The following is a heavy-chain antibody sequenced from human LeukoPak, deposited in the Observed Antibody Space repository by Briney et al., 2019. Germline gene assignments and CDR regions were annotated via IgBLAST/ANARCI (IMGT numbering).Heavy chain of an antibody. J-gene: IGHJ4*02. D-gene: IGHD1-26*01. CDR2: ISGSGGST. CDR1: GFTFSSYA. Sequence: PGGSLRLSCGASGFTFSSYAMSWVRQAPGKGLEWVPAISGSGGSTYYADSVKGRFTISRDNSKNTLYLQMNSLRAEDTAVYYCAKVPQGWSWDFDYWGQGTLVTVSS. CDR3: AKVPQGWSWDFDY. V-gene: IGHV3-23*01.